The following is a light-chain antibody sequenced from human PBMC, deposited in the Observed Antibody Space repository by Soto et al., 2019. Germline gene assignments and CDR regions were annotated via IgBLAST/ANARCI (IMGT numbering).Light chain of an antibody. CDR1: QGISSY. V-gene: IGKV1-9*01. CDR3: QQLNSYPRT. CDR2: AAS. J-gene: IGKJ1*01. Sequence: DIQLTQSPSFLSASVGDRVTITCRASQGISSYLAWYQQKPGKAPKILIYAASTFQSGVPSRFSGIGSGTEFTLTISSLQPEDFATYYCQQLNSYPRTFGQGTNVEIK.